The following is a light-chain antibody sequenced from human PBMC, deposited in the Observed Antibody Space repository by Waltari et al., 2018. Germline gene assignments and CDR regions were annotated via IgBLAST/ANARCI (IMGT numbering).Light chain of an antibody. Sequence: SQSLVDRADGNTYLDWFLQKPGQSPQRLIFMVSHRASGVPERFSGSGSGSDFTLQISRVEADDVGIYYCMQRMEFPLTFGGGTKVEIK. J-gene: IGKJ4*01. CDR1: QSLVDRADGNTY. V-gene: IGKV2-40*01. CDR2: MVS. CDR3: MQRMEFPLT.